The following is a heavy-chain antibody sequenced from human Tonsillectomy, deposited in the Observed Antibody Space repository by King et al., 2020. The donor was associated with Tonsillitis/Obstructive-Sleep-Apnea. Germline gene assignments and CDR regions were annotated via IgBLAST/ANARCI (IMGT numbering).Heavy chain of an antibody. CDR2: IYCGDDK. V-gene: IGHV2-5*02. CDR1: GFSLSTSGVG. D-gene: IGHD5-24*01. J-gene: IGHJ4*02. Sequence: TLKESGPTLVKPTQTLTLTCTFSGFSLSTSGVGVGWIRQPPGKGLEWLARIYCGDDKRYTPSLKSRRTLTKDASKNPVVVTLTNMDPVDTATYYCSQSLQGRFDGWGQGTLVTVSS. CDR3: SQSLQGRFDG.